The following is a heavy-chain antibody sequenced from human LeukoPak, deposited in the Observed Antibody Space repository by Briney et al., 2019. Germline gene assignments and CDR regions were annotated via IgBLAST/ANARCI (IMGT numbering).Heavy chain of an antibody. V-gene: IGHV3-23*01. CDR1: GFTFNTYA. CDR3: AKDKEREGSYYPLDV. CDR2: NSGSGGST. Sequence: QTGGSLRLSCAASGFTFNTYAMSWVRQAPGKGLEWVSSNSGSGGSTYYADSVEGRFTISRDNSKNTLYLQMNSLRAEDTAVYYCAKDKEREGSYYPLDVWGQGTTVTVSS. J-gene: IGHJ6*02. D-gene: IGHD3-10*01.